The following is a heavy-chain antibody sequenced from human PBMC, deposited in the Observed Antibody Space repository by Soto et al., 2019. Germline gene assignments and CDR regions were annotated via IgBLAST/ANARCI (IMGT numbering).Heavy chain of an antibody. J-gene: IGHJ4*02. CDR2: ISGRGDST. Sequence: PWWSLRLGCEVCGFTFNPYSMNGFRQGPGKGLEWSSYISGRGDSTYYADSVKGRFTISRDNSENTLYLQMNNLNAEDTAFYYCGTDRGGFAGGWEYFDHWAQGDLVTVSS. V-gene: IGHV3-23*01. CDR1: GFTFNPYS. CDR3: GTDRGGFAGGWEYFDH. D-gene: IGHD6-19*01.